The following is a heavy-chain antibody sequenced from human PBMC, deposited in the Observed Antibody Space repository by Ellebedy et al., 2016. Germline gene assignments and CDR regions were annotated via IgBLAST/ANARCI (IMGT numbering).Heavy chain of an antibody. D-gene: IGHD2-21*02. CDR3: AKDGIVVVTATFDY. CDR1: GFTFRSYA. J-gene: IGHJ4*02. CDR2: ISGSGGST. V-gene: IGHV3-23*01. Sequence: GESLKISXAASGFTFRSYAMSWVRQAPGKGLEWVSAISGSGGSTYYADSVKGRFTISRDNSKNTLYLQMNSLRAEDTAVYYCAKDGIVVVTATFDYWGQGTLVTVSS.